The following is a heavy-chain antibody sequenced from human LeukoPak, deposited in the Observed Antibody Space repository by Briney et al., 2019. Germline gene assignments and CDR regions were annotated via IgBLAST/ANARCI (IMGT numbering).Heavy chain of an antibody. CDR1: GFTFGDYA. CDR3: TRIHYNWFGP. J-gene: IGHJ5*02. CDR2: IRSKAYGGTT. V-gene: IGHV3-49*04. Sequence: GGSLRLSCTASGFTFGDYAMSWVRQAPGKGLEWVGFIRSKAYGGTTEYAASVKGRFTISRDDSKSIAYLQMNSLKTEDTAVYYCTRIHYNWFGPWGQGTLVTVSS.